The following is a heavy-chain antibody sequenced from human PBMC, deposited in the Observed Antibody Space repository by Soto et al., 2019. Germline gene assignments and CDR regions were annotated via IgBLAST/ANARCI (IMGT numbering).Heavy chain of an antibody. J-gene: IGHJ4*02. CDR3: ARDRYFDSGGYYHFDY. D-gene: IGHD3-22*01. CDR2: IYYSGST. Sequence: PSETLSLTCTVSGGSISSGDYYWSWIRQPPGKGLEWIGYIYYSGSTYYNPSLKSRVTISVDTSKNQFSLKLSSVTAADTAVYYCARDRYFDSGGYYHFDYWGQGTLVTVSS. V-gene: IGHV4-30-4*01. CDR1: GGSISSGDYY.